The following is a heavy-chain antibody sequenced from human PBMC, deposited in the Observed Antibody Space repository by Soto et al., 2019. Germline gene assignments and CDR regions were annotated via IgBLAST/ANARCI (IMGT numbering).Heavy chain of an antibody. CDR1: GGSISSGDYY. V-gene: IGHV4-31*03. Sequence: SETLSLTCTVSGGSISSGDYYWSWIRQHPGKGLEWIGYIYYSGSTYYNPSLKSRVTISVDTSKNQFSLKLSSVTAEDTALYYCAADLKLLWTASSGYYASNSFDYWGQGTLVTVSS. J-gene: IGHJ4*02. CDR2: IYYSGST. D-gene: IGHD3-22*01. CDR3: AADLKLLWTASSGYYASNSFDY.